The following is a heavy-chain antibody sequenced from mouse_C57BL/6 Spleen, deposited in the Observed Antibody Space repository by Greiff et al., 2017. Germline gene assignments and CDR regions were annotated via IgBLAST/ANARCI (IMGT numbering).Heavy chain of an antibody. Sequence: VQLQQSGPERGKQGASVKISCKASGYAFSSSWMNWVKQRPGKGLEWIGRIYPGDGDTNYNGKFKGKATLTADKSSSTAYMQLSSLTSEDSAVYFCARRSLTTVVATDYTMNYWGQGTSVTVSS. CDR3: ARRSLTTVVATDYTMNY. CDR1: GYAFSSSW. CDR2: IYPGDGDT. V-gene: IGHV1-82*01. D-gene: IGHD1-1*01. J-gene: IGHJ4*01.